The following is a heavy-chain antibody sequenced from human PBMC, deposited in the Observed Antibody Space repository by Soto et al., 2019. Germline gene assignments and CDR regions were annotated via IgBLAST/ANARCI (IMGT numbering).Heavy chain of an antibody. J-gene: IGHJ6*02. CDR2: ISDYNGNT. D-gene: IGHD3-10*01. CDR3: AREGFYSGSGTYSPPRYYGMDV. V-gene: IGHV1-18*01. Sequence: QVHLVQSGGEVKKPGASVKVSCRAPGYTFSNYGISWVRQAPGQGLEWMGGISDYNGNTFYGKKFQGRVTMTTDTSTRTAFMELRSLRSDDTAVYYCAREGFYSGSGTYSPPRYYGMDVWGQGTTVTVSS. CDR1: GYTFSNYG.